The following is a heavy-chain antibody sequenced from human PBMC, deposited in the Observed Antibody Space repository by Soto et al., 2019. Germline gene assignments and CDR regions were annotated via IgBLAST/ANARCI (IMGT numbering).Heavy chain of an antibody. V-gene: IGHV4-39*01. D-gene: IGHD5-18*01. Sequence: RQPTGKGLEWIGSISDGGSTYYNPSLKSRVTISVDTYTNQFSLKRSSVTVADTAVHYCARLVHTAMFSWGQGTFVSVSS. CDR2: ISDGGST. J-gene: IGHJ5*02. CDR3: ARLVHTAMFS.